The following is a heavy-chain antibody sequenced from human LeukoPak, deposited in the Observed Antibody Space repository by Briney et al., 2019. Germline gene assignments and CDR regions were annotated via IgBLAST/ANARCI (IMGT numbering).Heavy chain of an antibody. D-gene: IGHD6-6*01. V-gene: IGHV1-2*02. Sequence: ASVKVYCKASEYSFTGYYMHWVRQAPGQRLEWMGWINPNSGGTNYAQKFQGRVTMTRDTSISTAYMELSRLRSDDTAVHCCVRDQVQLVKHINLFDPWGQGTLVTVSS. CDR2: INPNSGGT. CDR3: VRDQVQLVKHINLFDP. J-gene: IGHJ5*02. CDR1: EYSFTGYY.